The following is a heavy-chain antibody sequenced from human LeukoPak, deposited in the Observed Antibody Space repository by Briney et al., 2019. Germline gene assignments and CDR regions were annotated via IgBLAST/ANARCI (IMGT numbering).Heavy chain of an antibody. CDR1: GFTFTSYW. CDR2: TKHDGSER. V-gene: IGHV3-7*04. Sequence: GGSLRLSCAASGFTFTSYWRTWVRQAPGKGLEWVANTKHDGSERYYVDSVKGRFTISRDNVKNSLFLQMDSLRAEDTAVYYCARGGLYGDYYLDYWGQATLVTVTS. CDR3: ARGGLYGDYYLDY. J-gene: IGHJ4*02. D-gene: IGHD2-21*02.